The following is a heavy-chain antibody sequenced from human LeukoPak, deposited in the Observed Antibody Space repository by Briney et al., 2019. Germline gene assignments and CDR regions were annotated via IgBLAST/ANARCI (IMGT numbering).Heavy chain of an antibody. Sequence: GSSVKVSCKASGGTFSSYAISWVRQAPGQGLEWMGGIIPIFGTANYAQEFQGRVTITADKSTSTAYMELSSLRSEDTAVYYCAREGYYDILTGYQYYFDYWGQGTLVTASS. J-gene: IGHJ4*02. D-gene: IGHD3-9*01. CDR1: GGTFSSYA. CDR3: AREGYYDILTGYQYYFDY. V-gene: IGHV1-69*06. CDR2: IIPIFGTA.